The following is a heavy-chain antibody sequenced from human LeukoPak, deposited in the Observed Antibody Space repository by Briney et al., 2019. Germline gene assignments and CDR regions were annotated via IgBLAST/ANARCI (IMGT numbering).Heavy chain of an antibody. CDR1: GFTFSTFA. CDR2: IFPSGGEI. D-gene: IGHD3-22*01. CDR3: ARDQAYYYDSSGYGGAFDI. J-gene: IGHJ3*02. V-gene: IGHV3-21*01. Sequence: GGSLRLSCAASGFTFSTFAMIWVRQPPGKGLEWVSSIFPSGGEIHYADSVRGRFTISRDNAKNSLYLQMNSLRAEDTAVYYCARDQAYYYDSSGYGGAFDIWGQGTMVTVSS.